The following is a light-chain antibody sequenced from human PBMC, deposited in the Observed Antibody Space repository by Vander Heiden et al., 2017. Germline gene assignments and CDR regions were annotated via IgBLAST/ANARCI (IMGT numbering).Light chain of an antibody. V-gene: IGKV1-33*01. CDR1: QDISNY. CDR3: QQYDNLPHT. CDR2: DAS. Sequence: DIQMTQSPSSLSASVGGRVTITCQASQDISNYLNWYQQKPGKAPQVLIYDASNLETGVPSRFSGSGSGTDFTFTISSLHPEDIATYYCQQYDNLPHTFGRGTKLEIK. J-gene: IGKJ2*01.